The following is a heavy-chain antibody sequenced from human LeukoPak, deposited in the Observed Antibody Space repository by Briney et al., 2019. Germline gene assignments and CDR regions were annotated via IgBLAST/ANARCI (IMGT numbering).Heavy chain of an antibody. V-gene: IGHV3-23*01. J-gene: IGHJ6*02. CDR2: ISGSGATR. Sequence: GGSQRLSCAASGFTFTSYAMSWVRQAPGKGLEWVSAISGSGATRYYADSVKGRFTISRDNSKNTLYLQMNSLRAEDTAVYYCAKDTLIRGVIKNYYYYGLDVWGRGTTVTVSS. CDR3: AKDTLIRGVIKNYYYYGLDV. D-gene: IGHD3-10*01. CDR1: GFTFTSYA.